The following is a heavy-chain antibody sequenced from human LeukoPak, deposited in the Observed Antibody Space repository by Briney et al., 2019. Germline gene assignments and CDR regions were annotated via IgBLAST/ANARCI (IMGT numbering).Heavy chain of an antibody. CDR2: IRYDGSRT. Sequence: GGSLRLPCAASGFIFKNFGMYWVRQAPGKGLEWVAFIRYDGSRTYYADSVKGRFTISRDNSKNTLYLQMNSLRAEDTAVYYCARRKGYSSGIDYWGQGTLVTVSS. D-gene: IGHD6-19*01. J-gene: IGHJ4*02. CDR3: ARRKGYSSGIDY. CDR1: GFIFKNFG. V-gene: IGHV3-30*02.